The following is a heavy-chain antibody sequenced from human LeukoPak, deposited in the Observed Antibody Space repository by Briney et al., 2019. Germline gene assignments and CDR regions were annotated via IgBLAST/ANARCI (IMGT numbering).Heavy chain of an antibody. J-gene: IGHJ4*02. CDR1: GFTFTSYA. Sequence: GGSLRLSCAASGFTFTSYAMSWVRQAPGKGLEWVSVISGSGGTTYYADYVKGRFTISRDNSKNTLYLQMNSLRVEDTAVYYCANVGGTGWRFFDYWGQGTLVTVSS. CDR2: ISGSGGTT. V-gene: IGHV3-23*01. CDR3: ANVGGTGWRFFDY. D-gene: IGHD6-19*01.